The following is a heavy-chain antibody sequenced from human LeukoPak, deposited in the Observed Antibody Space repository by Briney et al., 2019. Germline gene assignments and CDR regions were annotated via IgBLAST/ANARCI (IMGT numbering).Heavy chain of an antibody. CDR1: GGSISSYY. CDR3: ARGVAAAGTLAFDI. D-gene: IGHD6-13*01. CDR2: IYYSGST. J-gene: IGHJ3*02. V-gene: IGHV4-59*01. Sequence: SETLSLTCTVSGGSISSYYWSWIRQPPGKGLEWIGYIYYSGSTNYNPSLKSRVTISVDTSKNHFSLRLSSVTSADTAVYYCARGVAAAGTLAFDIWGQGTMVTVSS.